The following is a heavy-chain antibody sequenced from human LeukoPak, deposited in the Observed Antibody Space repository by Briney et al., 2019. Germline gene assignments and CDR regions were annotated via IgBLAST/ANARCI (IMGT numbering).Heavy chain of an antibody. Sequence: SGGSLRLSCAASGFTFSSYRMNWVRQAPGKGLEWVSYISSSSSTIYYADSVKGRFTISRDNAKNSLYLQMNTLRVEDTAIYYCVRVALYYYGSEGYFFFEHWGQGTPVTASS. CDR1: GFTFSSYR. D-gene: IGHD3-10*01. J-gene: IGHJ4*02. CDR3: VRVALYYYGSEGYFFFEH. V-gene: IGHV3-48*01. CDR2: ISSSSSTI.